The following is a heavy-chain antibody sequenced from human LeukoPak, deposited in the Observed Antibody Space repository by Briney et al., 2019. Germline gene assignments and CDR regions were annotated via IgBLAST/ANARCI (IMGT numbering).Heavy chain of an antibody. Sequence: PGGSLRLSCAASGFRFSDFTMTWVRQAPGKGLEWVSYISSSSGTIYYADSVKGRFTISRDNAKNSLYLQMNSLRDEDTAVYYCARSKQDYWGQGTLVTVSS. CDR1: GFRFSDFT. CDR2: ISSSSGTI. J-gene: IGHJ4*02. V-gene: IGHV3-48*02. CDR3: ARSKQDY.